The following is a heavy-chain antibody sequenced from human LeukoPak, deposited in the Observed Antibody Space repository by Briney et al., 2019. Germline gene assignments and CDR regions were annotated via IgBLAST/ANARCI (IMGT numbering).Heavy chain of an antibody. D-gene: IGHD2-2*01. CDR3: AKVGSVVIPATAGGHY. Sequence: GGSLRLSCAASGFTFGSYAMYWVRQAPGKGLDWVAIISYDGSYKYYADSVKGRFTISRDNSKNTLSLQMNSLRAEDTALYYCAKVGSVVIPATAGGHYWGQGTLVTVSS. V-gene: IGHV3-30*04. CDR2: ISYDGSYK. J-gene: IGHJ4*02. CDR1: GFTFGSYA.